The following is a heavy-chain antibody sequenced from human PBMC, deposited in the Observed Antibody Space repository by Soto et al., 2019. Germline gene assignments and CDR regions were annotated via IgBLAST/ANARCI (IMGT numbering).Heavy chain of an antibody. J-gene: IGHJ4*02. CDR2: ISSGSSYI. CDR3: ARGVYSFEY. CDR1: GFTFSTYT. V-gene: IGHV3-21*01. Sequence: PGGSLRLSCAASGFTFSTYTLNWVRQAPGKGLEWVSSISSGSSYIYYAGSVKGRFTISRDDAKNSLYLQMNSLRAEDTAVYYCARGVYSFEYWGQGTLVTVSS.